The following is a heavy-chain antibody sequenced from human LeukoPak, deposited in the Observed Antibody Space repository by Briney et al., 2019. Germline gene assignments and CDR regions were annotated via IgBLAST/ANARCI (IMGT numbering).Heavy chain of an antibody. D-gene: IGHD6-13*01. J-gene: IGHJ4*02. CDR1: GFTFSSYG. V-gene: IGHV3-30*02. CDR2: IRYDGSNK. Sequence: GGSLRLSCAASGFTFSSYGMHWVRQAPGKGLEWVAFIRYDGSNKYYADSVKGRFTISRDNSKNTLYLQMNSLRAEDTAVYSCAKDLSAYSSSWYSALNYWGQGTLVTVSS. CDR3: AKDLSAYSSSWYSALNY.